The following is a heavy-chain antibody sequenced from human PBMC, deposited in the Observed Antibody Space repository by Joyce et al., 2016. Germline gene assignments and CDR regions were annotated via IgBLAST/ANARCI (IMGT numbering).Heavy chain of an antibody. CDR2: ISSSSSYI. D-gene: IGHD3-9*01. CDR3: ARATPYYDILTGWAPSDYFDY. CDR1: GFTFSSYS. Sequence: EVQLVESGGGLVKPGGSLRLSCAASGFTFSSYSMNWVRQGPGKGLEWVLSISSSSSYIYYADSVKGRFTISRDNAKNSLYLQMNSLRAEDTAVYYCARATPYYDILTGWAPSDYFDYWGQGTLVTVSS. V-gene: IGHV3-21*01. J-gene: IGHJ4*02.